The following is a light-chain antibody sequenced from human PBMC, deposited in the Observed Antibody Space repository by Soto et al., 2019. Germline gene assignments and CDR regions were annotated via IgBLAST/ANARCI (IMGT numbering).Light chain of an antibody. J-gene: IGKJ1*01. CDR2: KAS. V-gene: IGKV1-5*03. Sequence: DIQMTQSPSTLSASVGYRFTITCRASQSISSWLAWYQHKPGKAPKLLIYKASSLESGVPSRFSGSGSGTEFTLTIRSLQPDDFAVYYCQQYDNWPPWTFGQGTTVDIK. CDR1: QSISSW. CDR3: QQYDNWPPWT.